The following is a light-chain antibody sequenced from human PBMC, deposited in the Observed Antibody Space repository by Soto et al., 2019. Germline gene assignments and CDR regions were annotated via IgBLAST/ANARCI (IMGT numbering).Light chain of an antibody. Sequence: DMELTQSPGTLSLSPGDRATLSCRASQTVTSNRLAWYQQKPGQAHRLLIYGASMRATGIPDRFSGSGSGTDWTLTISRLEPEDFEVYYCQQYGRLTSWFAFGHGTTLDTK. CDR1: QTVTSNR. CDR3: QQYGRLTSWFA. J-gene: IGKJ3*01. V-gene: IGKV3-20*01. CDR2: GAS.